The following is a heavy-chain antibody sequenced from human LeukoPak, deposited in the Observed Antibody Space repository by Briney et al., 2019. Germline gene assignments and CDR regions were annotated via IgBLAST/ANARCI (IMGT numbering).Heavy chain of an antibody. CDR3: AAAFDY. V-gene: IGHV4-59*04. J-gene: IGHJ4*02. CDR1: GGSISSYY. CDR2: TYYGGNT. Sequence: SETLSLTCTVSGGSISSYYWSWIRQPPGKGLEWIGNTYYGGNTYYNPSLKSRVTISVDTSKNQFSLELNSVTAADTAVYYCAAAFDYWGQGTLVTVSS. D-gene: IGHD6-25*01.